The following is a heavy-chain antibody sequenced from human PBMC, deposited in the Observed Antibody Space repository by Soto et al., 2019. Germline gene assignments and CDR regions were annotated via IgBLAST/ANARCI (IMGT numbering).Heavy chain of an antibody. Sequence: GGSLRLSCAASGFTFSSYSMNWVRQAPGKGLEWVSYISSSSSTIYYADTVKGRFTISRDNAKNSLYLQMNSLRDEDTAVYYCARETGSSGWYYSAENWFDPWGQGTLVTVSS. J-gene: IGHJ5*02. CDR2: ISSSSSTI. V-gene: IGHV3-48*02. CDR3: ARETGSSGWYYSAENWFDP. CDR1: GFTFSSYS. D-gene: IGHD6-19*01.